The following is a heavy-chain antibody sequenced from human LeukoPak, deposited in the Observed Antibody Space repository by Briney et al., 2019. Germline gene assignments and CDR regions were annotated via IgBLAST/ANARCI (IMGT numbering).Heavy chain of an antibody. V-gene: IGHV1-2*02. D-gene: IGHD3-22*01. J-gene: IGHJ4*02. CDR1: GYTFTDYY. Sequence: ASVKVSCKASGYTFTDYYMHWVRQAPRQGLEWMGWINPNSGGTNYAQNFQGRVTMTRDTSISTAYMELSRLRSDDTAVYYCARNLFQKWLFGYGVDYWGQGTLVTVSS. CDR3: ARNLFQKWLFGYGVDY. CDR2: INPNSGGT.